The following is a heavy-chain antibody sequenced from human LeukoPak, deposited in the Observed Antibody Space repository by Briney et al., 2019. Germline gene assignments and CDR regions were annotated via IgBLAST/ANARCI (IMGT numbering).Heavy chain of an antibody. CDR2: IYYSGST. D-gene: IGHD2-15*01. J-gene: IGHJ5*02. CDR1: GGSISSGGYY. Sequence: SQTLSLTCTVSGGSISSGGYYWSWIRQHPGKGPEWIGYIYYSGSTYYNPSLKSRVTISVDTSKNQFSLKLSSVTAADTAVYYCARVPDHCSGGSCHPSVWFDPWGQGTLVTVSS. CDR3: ARVPDHCSGGSCHPSVWFDP. V-gene: IGHV4-31*03.